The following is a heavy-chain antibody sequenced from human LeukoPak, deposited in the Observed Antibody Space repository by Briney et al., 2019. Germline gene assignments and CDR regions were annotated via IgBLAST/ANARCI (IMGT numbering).Heavy chain of an antibody. D-gene: IGHD1-1*01. CDR2: ISSSSTYI. CDR3: ASVTKTALENWFDP. CDR1: GFTFSSYT. V-gene: IGHV3-21*01. J-gene: IGHJ5*02. Sequence: GGSLRLSCEASGFTFSSYTMIWVRPAPGKGLEWVSSISSSSTYIYYADSVKGRFTISRDNAKNSLFLQMNSLRAEDTAVYYCASVTKTALENWFDPWGQGTLVTVSS.